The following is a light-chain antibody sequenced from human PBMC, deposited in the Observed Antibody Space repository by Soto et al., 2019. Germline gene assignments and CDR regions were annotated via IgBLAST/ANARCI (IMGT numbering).Light chain of an antibody. J-gene: IGLJ3*02. CDR1: SSNIGSNY. CDR2: RNN. Sequence: QAVVTQPPSASGTPGQRVTISCSGSSSNIGSNYVYWYLQLPGTAPKLLIYRNNQRPSGVPDRFSGSKSGTSASLAISGLRSEDEADYYCAAWDDSLSGWVFGGGTKVTVL. V-gene: IGLV1-47*01. CDR3: AAWDDSLSGWV.